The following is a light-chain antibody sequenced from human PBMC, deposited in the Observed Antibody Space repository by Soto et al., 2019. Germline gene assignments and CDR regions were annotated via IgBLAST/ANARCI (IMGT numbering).Light chain of an antibody. V-gene: IGKV1-5*03. CDR3: LQYRISPLT. CDR2: QAS. CDR1: QSISTW. J-gene: IGKJ3*01. Sequence: DIQMTQSPSTLSASVGDRVTITCRASQSISTWLAWYQQKPGKAPKVLIYQASGLKSGVPSRFIGGGSGTGFPLTIMGLQPNYFAYYYCLQYRISPLTFGPANKV.